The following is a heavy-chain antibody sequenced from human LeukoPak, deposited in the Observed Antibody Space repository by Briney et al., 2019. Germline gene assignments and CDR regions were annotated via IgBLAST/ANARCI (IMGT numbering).Heavy chain of an antibody. CDR1: GFSFASYW. CDR2: IYPGDSTT. Sequence: GESLKISCKASGFSFASYWIGWVRQMPGKGLEWMGVIYPGDSTTRYSPSFQGRVTLSADKSISIAYLQWSSLKASDTAMYYCARQKSGFDYWGQGTLVTVSS. V-gene: IGHV5-51*01. J-gene: IGHJ4*02. CDR3: ARQKSGFDY.